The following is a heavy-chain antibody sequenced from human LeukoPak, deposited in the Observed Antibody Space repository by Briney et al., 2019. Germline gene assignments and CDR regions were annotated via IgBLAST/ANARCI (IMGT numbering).Heavy chain of an antibody. D-gene: IGHD2-2*02. CDR3: ARHKGRGGYCSSTSCYTVLYNWFDP. CDR2: TYPGDSDT. V-gene: IGHV5-51*01. CDR1: GYSFTSYW. J-gene: IGHJ5*02. Sequence: GESLKISCKGSGYSFTSYWIGWVRQMPGKGLEWMGITYPGDSDTRYSPSFQGQVTISADKSISTAYLQWSSLKASDTAMYYCARHKGRGGYCSSTSCYTVLYNWFDPWGQGTLVTVSS.